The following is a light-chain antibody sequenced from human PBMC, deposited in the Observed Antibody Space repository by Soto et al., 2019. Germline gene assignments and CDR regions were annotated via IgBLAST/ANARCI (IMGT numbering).Light chain of an antibody. J-gene: IGLJ3*02. CDR2: GNS. CDR3: QAFDNSLSASGV. Sequence: QSVLTQPPSVSGAPGQRVTISCAGSSSHIGATYDIHWYQQLPGAAPRLLIYGNSNRPSGVPDRFAGSKSGTPASLAIIGLRVEDEGIYYCQAFDNSLSASGVFGGGTKLTVL. V-gene: IGLV1-40*01. CDR1: SSHIGATYD.